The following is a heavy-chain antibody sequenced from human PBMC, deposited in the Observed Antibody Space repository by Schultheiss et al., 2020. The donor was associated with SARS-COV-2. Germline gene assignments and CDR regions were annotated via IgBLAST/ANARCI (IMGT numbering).Heavy chain of an antibody. V-gene: IGHV1-2*04. Sequence: ASVKVSCKASGYTFTGYYMHWVRQAPGQGLEWMGWINPNSGGTNYAQKFQGWVTMTRDKSISTAYMELSRLRSDDTAVYYCASSDTAMIFYGMDVWGQGTTVTVSS. CDR1: GYTFTGYY. J-gene: IGHJ6*02. CDR3: ASSDTAMIFYGMDV. CDR2: INPNSGGT. D-gene: IGHD5-18*01.